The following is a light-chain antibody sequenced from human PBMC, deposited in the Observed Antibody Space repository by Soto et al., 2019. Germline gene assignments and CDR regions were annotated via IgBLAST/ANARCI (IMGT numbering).Light chain of an antibody. CDR2: GAS. J-gene: IGKJ2*01. V-gene: IGKV3-15*01. CDR3: QQYNNWPPEYT. CDR1: QSVASS. Sequence: EIVMTQSPATLSVSPGDTATLSCRASQSVASSLAWYQQKPGQAPRLLIHGASTRATGIPARFSGSGSGTEFTLTISSLQSEDFAFYYCQQYNNWPPEYTFGQGTKLEIK.